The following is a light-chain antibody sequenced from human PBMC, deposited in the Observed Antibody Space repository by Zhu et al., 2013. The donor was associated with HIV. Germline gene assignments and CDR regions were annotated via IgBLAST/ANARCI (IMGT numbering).Light chain of an antibody. V-gene: IGKV1-39*01. CDR2: AAS. CDR1: QNIDDW. J-gene: IGKJ5*01. Sequence: IQMTQSPSTLSASVGDRVTITCRASQNIDDWVAWFQQKPGKAPKLLMYAASSLQSGVPSRFSGSGSGTDFTLTISSLQPEDFATYYCQQSYSTFITFGQGTRLEIK. CDR3: QQSYSTFIT.